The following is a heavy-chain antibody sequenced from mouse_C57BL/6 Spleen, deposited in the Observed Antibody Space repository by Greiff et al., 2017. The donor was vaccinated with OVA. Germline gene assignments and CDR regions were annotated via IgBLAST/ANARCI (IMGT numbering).Heavy chain of an antibody. V-gene: IGHV5-6*01. CDR2: ISSGGSYT. Sequence: EVMLVESGGDLVKPGGSLKLSCAASGFTFSSYGMSWVRQTPDKRLEWVATISSGGSYTYYPDSVKGRFTISRDNAKNTLYLQMSSLKSEDTAMYYCAIRADYYAMDYWGQGTSVTVSS. CDR1: GFTFSSYG. D-gene: IGHD3-3*01. CDR3: AIRADYYAMDY. J-gene: IGHJ4*01.